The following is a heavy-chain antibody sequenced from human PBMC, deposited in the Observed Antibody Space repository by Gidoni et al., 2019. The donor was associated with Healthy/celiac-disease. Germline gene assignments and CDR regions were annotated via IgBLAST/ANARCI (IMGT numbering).Heavy chain of an antibody. Sequence: EVQLLESGGGLVQPGGSLRLACAVSAFTFSSYAMSWVRQAPGKGLGWVSAISGSGVSTYYADSVKGLFTISRDNSKNTLYLQMNSLRAEDTAVYYCAKEGGDGDYDIDYWGQGTLVTVSS. J-gene: IGHJ4*02. D-gene: IGHD4-17*01. CDR1: AFTFSSYA. CDR2: ISGSGVST. V-gene: IGHV3-23*01. CDR3: AKEGGDGDYDIDY.